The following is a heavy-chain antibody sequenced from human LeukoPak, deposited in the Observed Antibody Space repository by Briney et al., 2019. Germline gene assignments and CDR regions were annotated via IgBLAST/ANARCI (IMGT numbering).Heavy chain of an antibody. V-gene: IGHV3-30*02. Sequence: GGSLRLSCAASGFTFSSYGMHWVRQAPGKGLEWVAFIRYDGSNKYYADSVKGRFTISRDNSKNTLYLQMNSLRAEATAVYYCAKFYGSGSYGTFDYWGQGTLVTVSS. CDR2: IRYDGSNK. CDR3: AKFYGSGSYGTFDY. J-gene: IGHJ4*02. CDR1: GFTFSSYG. D-gene: IGHD3-10*01.